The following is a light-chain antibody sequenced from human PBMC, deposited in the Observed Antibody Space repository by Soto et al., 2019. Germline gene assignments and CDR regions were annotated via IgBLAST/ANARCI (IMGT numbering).Light chain of an antibody. J-gene: IGKJ5*01. V-gene: IGKV3-20*01. Sequence: EIVLTQSPGTRSLSPGERATLSCRASQSVSSSYLAWYQQKPGQAPRLLIYGASSRATGIPDRFSGSGSGTDFTLTISRLEPEDLAVYYCQQYGSSPPTFGQGTRLEIK. CDR2: GAS. CDR1: QSVSSSY. CDR3: QQYGSSPPT.